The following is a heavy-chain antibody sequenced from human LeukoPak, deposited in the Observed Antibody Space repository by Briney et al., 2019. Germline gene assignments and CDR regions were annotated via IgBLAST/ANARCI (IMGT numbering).Heavy chain of an antibody. CDR3: ARESMYSSVGSYGFDI. D-gene: IGHD3-10*01. CDR2: IYYSGST. Sequence: PWETLSLTCTVSGGSTSSYYWNWIRQHPGKELEWIGNIYYSGSTNYNPYLKSRVTISIDTSKNQFSLKVNSAIAADTAVYYCARESMYSSVGSYGFDIWGQGTMVTVSS. V-gene: IGHV4-59*01. CDR1: GGSTSSYY. J-gene: IGHJ3*02.